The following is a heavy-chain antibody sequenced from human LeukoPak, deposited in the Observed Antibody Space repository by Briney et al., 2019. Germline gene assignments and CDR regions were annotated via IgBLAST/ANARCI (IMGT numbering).Heavy chain of an antibody. V-gene: IGHV4-4*07. Sequence: PSETPSLTCTVSGGSISSYYWSWIRQPAGKGLEWIGRIYTSGSTNYNPSLKSRVTMSVVTSTNQFSLKLSSVTAADTAVYYCARDSIAVAGDYYYGMDVWGQGTTVTVSS. CDR1: GGSISSYY. D-gene: IGHD6-19*01. CDR3: ARDSIAVAGDYYYGMDV. CDR2: IYTSGST. J-gene: IGHJ6*02.